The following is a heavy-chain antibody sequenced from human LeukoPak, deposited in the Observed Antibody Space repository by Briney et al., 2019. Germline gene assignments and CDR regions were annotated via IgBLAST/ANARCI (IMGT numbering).Heavy chain of an antibody. D-gene: IGHD6-6*01. Sequence: GGSLRLSCAASGFTFSSYWMSWVRQAPGKGLEWVANIKQDGSEKYYVDSVKGRFTISRDNAKNSLYLQMNSLRAEDTAVYYCARDNVPQKYSSSYYFDYWGQGTLVTVSS. V-gene: IGHV3-7*01. J-gene: IGHJ4*02. CDR1: GFTFSSYW. CDR2: IKQDGSEK. CDR3: ARDNVPQKYSSSYYFDY.